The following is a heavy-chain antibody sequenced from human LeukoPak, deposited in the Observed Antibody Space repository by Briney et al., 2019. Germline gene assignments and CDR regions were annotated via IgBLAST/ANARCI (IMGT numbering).Heavy chain of an antibody. CDR1: GFTFSSYW. Sequence: GGSLRLSCAASGFTFSSYWMSWVRQAPGKGLEGVANIKQDGSEKYYVDSVKGRFTISRDNAKNSLYLQMNSLRAEDTAVYYCARFIVVAAPDAFDIWGQGTMVTVSS. CDR2: IKQDGSEK. V-gene: IGHV3-7*01. J-gene: IGHJ3*02. CDR3: ARFIVVAAPDAFDI. D-gene: IGHD2-15*01.